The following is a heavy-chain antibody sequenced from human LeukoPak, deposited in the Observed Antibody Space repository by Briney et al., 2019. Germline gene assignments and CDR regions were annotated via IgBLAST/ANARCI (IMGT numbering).Heavy chain of an antibody. J-gene: IGHJ2*01. V-gene: IGHV1-8*01. CDR2: MNPSSGYT. CDR3: ARISDHNWYFDL. CDR1: GYPFTTYD. Sequence: ASVKVSCKASGYPFTTYDINWVRKATGQGLEWMGWMNPSSGYTGYSQKFQGRVTMTRNTSITTAYMELSRLRSEDTAVYYCARISDHNWYFDLWGRGTLVTVSS. D-gene: IGHD1-14*01.